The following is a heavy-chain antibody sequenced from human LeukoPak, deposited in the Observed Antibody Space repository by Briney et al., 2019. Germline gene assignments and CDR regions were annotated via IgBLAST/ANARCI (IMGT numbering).Heavy chain of an antibody. CDR2: IYYSGST. J-gene: IGHJ2*01. V-gene: IGHV4-59*08. D-gene: IGHD6-25*01. Sequence: PSEALSLPCTVSGGSISSYYWSWVRQPPGKGLGGIGYIYYSGSTNSNPSLKSRVTISVDTSKNQFSLKLSSVTAADTAVYYCARQGGGFWYFDLWGRGTLVTVSS. CDR3: ARQGGGFWYFDL. CDR1: GGSISSYY.